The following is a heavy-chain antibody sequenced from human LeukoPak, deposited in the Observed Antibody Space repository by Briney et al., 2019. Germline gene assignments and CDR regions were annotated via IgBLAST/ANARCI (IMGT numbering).Heavy chain of an antibody. CDR2: IKQDGSEK. CDR3: ARDRISGTDY. J-gene: IGHJ4*02. Sequence: GGSLRLPCAASGFTFSSFWMSWVRQAPGKGLEWVASIKQDGSEKKYVDSVEGRFTTSRDNARNSLHLQMNSLRADDTAVYYCARDRISGTDYWGQGTRVAVSS. V-gene: IGHV3-7*01. D-gene: IGHD1-20*01. CDR1: GFTFSSFW.